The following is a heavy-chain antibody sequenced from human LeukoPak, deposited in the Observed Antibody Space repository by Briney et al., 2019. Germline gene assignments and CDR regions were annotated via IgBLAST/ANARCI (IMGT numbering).Heavy chain of an antibody. CDR3: RSGSSSKPFDF. CDR1: GFTFSHFW. D-gene: IGHD6-6*01. Sequence: GGSLRLSCAASGFTFSHFWMSWVRQAPGKGLEWVAYIKKTGSETYYVDSVKGRFTITRDNSRNTLSLQMDSLRVEDSAVYYCRSGSSSKPFDFWGQGTLVTVSS. V-gene: IGHV3-7*01. J-gene: IGHJ4*02. CDR2: IKKTGSET.